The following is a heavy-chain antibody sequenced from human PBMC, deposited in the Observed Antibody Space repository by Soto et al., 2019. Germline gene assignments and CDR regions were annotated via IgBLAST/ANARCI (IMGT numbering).Heavy chain of an antibody. CDR2: ISSGSSYI. D-gene: IGHD3-10*01. V-gene: IGHV3-21*02. Sequence: DVQLEESGGGLVKPGGSLRLSCVASEFTFSVYSMNWVRQAPGKGLEWVSSISSGSSYIYYADSVKGRFTISRDNDKSSLFLHMNSLRVDDTAVYYCTLDRVKRRGGYYHYYGMDVWGQGTTVTVSS. CDR1: EFTFSVYS. CDR3: TLDRVKRRGGYYHYYGMDV. J-gene: IGHJ6*02.